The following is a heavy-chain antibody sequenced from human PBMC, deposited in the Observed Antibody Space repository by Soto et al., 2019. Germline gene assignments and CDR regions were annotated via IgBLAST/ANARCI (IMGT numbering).Heavy chain of an antibody. Sequence: SETLSLTCAVYGGSFSGYYWSWIRQPPGKGLEWIGEINHSGSTDYNPSLKSRVTISVDTSKNQFSLKLSSVTAADTAVYYCARVVAYYYDSSGYQPKRYYFDYWGQGTLVTVSS. CDR3: ARVVAYYYDSSGYQPKRYYFDY. V-gene: IGHV4-34*01. CDR2: INHSGST. J-gene: IGHJ4*02. D-gene: IGHD3-22*01. CDR1: GGSFSGYY.